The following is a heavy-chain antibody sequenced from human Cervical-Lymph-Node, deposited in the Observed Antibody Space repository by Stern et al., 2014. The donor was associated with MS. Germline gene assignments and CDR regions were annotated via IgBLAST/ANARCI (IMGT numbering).Heavy chain of an antibody. CDR2: IYYSGST. Sequence: QLQLQESGPGLVKPSETLSLTCTVSGGSISSSSYYWGWIRQPPGKGLEWIGSIYYSGSTYYNPSLKSRVTISVETSKNQVSLKLSSVTAADTAVYYCARHDYGDYVYWYFDLWGRGTLVTVSS. V-gene: IGHV4-39*01. J-gene: IGHJ2*01. CDR1: GGSISSSSYY. D-gene: IGHD4-17*01. CDR3: ARHDYGDYVYWYFDL.